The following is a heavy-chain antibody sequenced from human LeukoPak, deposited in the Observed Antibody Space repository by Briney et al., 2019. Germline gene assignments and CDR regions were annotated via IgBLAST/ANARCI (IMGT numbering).Heavy chain of an antibody. V-gene: IGHV1-18*01. CDR3: ARLSDDFWSGYSIDRDY. J-gene: IGHJ4*02. Sequence: ASVKVSCKASGYTFTSYGISWVRQAPGQGLEWMGWISAYNGNTNYAQKLQGRVTMTTDTSTSTVYMELSSLRSEDTAVYYCARLSDDFWSGYSIDRDYWGQGTLVTVSS. D-gene: IGHD3-3*01. CDR1: GYTFTSYG. CDR2: ISAYNGNT.